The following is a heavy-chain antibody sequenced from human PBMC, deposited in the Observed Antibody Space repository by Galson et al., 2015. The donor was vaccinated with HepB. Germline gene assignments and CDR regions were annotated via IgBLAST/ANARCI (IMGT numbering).Heavy chain of an antibody. Sequence: VKVSCKASGYTFNNYNITWVRQAPGQGLEWMGWISGNNGHTNFTQTYQGRLTMTAHTSTATAYLELRSLRSDDTALYYCARGVAGLNFDYWGQGTLVTVSS. CDR3: ARGVAGLNFDY. V-gene: IGHV1-18*04. J-gene: IGHJ4*02. CDR2: ISGNNGHT. CDR1: GYTFNNYN. D-gene: IGHD6-19*01.